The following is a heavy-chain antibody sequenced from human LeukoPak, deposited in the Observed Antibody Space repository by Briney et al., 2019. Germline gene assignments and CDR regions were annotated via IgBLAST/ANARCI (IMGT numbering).Heavy chain of an antibody. Sequence: GGSLRLSCAASGFTFSSYAMHWVRQAPGKGLEWVAVISYDGSNKYYADSVKGRFTISRDNSKSTLYLQMSSLRAEDTAVYYCAREDPSYNAFDIWGQGTMVTVSS. CDR3: AREDPSYNAFDI. CDR2: ISYDGSNK. V-gene: IGHV3-30-3*01. CDR1: GFTFSSYA. D-gene: IGHD2-2*02. J-gene: IGHJ3*02.